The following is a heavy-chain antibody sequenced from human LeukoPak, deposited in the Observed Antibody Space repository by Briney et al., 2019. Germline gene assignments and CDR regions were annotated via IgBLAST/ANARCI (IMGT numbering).Heavy chain of an antibody. Sequence: GGSLRLSCVASGFSISNYWMGWARQAPGKGLEWVANIKQDGSEKYYVDSVKGRFTISRDNAKNSLYLQMNSLRAEDTAVYYCARDASSYYDILTGYFPMYYFDYWGQGTLVTVSS. D-gene: IGHD3-9*01. CDR3: ARDASSYYDILTGYFPMYYFDY. CDR2: IKQDGSEK. J-gene: IGHJ4*02. CDR1: GFSISNYW. V-gene: IGHV3-7*01.